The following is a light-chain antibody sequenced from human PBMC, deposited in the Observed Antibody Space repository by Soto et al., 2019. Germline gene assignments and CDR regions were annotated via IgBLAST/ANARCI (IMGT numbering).Light chain of an antibody. V-gene: IGKV3-20*01. J-gene: IGKJ1*01. CDR1: QSVGSSY. Sequence: EVVLTQSPGTLSLSPGERATLSCGASQSVGSSYLAWYQQKPGQAPRLLIYGASTRATCIPDRFSGSGSGTEYTLTISSLEREDFAVYYCQQYINSPWTFGQGTKVEI. CDR2: GAS. CDR3: QQYINSPWT.